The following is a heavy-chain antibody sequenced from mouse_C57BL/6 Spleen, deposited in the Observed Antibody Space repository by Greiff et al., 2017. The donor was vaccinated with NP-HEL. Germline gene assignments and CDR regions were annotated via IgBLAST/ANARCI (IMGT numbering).Heavy chain of an antibody. D-gene: IGHD1-1*01. CDR1: GYTFTDYE. J-gene: IGHJ4*01. V-gene: IGHV1-15*01. Sequence: SGAELVRPGASVTLSCKASGYTFTDYEMHWVKQTPVHGLEWIGAIDPETGGTAYNQKFKGKAILTADKSSSTAYMELRSLTSEDSAVYYCTRSPITTVYAMDYWGQGTSVTVSS. CDR2: IDPETGGT. CDR3: TRSPITTVYAMDY.